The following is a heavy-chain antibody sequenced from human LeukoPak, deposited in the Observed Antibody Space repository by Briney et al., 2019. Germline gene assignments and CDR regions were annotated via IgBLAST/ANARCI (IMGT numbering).Heavy chain of an antibody. V-gene: IGHV3-48*04. Sequence: PGGSLRLSCAASGFTFSSYAMTWVRQAPGKALEWISYIPTSGISVQYADSVKGRFTISRDNAKKTLYLQMNSLRAEDTAVYYCARSIGLTGGGVDVWGQGTTVTVSS. CDR3: ARSIGLTGGGVDV. J-gene: IGHJ6*02. CDR1: GFTFSSYA. D-gene: IGHD3-9*01. CDR2: IPTSGISV.